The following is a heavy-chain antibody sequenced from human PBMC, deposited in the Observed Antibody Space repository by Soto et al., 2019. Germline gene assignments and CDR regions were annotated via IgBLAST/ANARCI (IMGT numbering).Heavy chain of an antibody. D-gene: IGHD6-6*01. CDR3: ARVGLGYTNSWGFDS. Sequence: KPSETLSLTCTDSGGSVSSGGYSWNWIRQPPGKGLEWIGYVYYSENTKYNPSLKSRVTISVDTSKDQISLKLTSVTAADTAVYYCARVGLGYTNSWGFDSWGQGTLVTVSS. CDR1: GGSVSSGGYS. CDR2: VYYSENT. J-gene: IGHJ4*02. V-gene: IGHV4-61*08.